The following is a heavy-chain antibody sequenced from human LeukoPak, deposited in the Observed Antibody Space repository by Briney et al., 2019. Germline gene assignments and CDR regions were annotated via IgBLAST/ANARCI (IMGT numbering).Heavy chain of an antibody. CDR2: INEGGNEK. J-gene: IGHJ4*02. CDR1: GFTFRNYW. D-gene: IGHD6-13*01. Sequence: GGSLRPSCAASGFTFRNYWMSWVRQVPGKGLEWVVNINEGGNEKNYVDSVKGRFTASRDNAQNSLYLQMNSLRVEDTAVYYCARHPNSNWDYWGQGTLVTVSS. V-gene: IGHV3-7*03. CDR3: ARHPNSNWDY.